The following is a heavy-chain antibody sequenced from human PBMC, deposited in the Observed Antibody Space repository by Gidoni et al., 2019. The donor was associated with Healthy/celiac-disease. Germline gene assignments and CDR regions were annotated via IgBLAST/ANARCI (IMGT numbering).Heavy chain of an antibody. Sequence: KVSCRVTITADESTSTAYMELSSLRSEDTAVYYCARGYCSGGICYGHYYFDYWGQGTLVTVSS. V-gene: IGHV1-69*01. D-gene: IGHD2-8*02. J-gene: IGHJ4*02. CDR3: ARGYCSGGICYGHYYFDY.